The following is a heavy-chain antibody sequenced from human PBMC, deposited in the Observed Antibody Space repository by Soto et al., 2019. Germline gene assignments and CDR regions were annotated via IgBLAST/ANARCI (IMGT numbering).Heavy chain of an antibody. CDR2: ISSSSSTI. CDR1: GFTFSSYS. Sequence: EVQLVESGGGLVQPGGSLRLSCAASGFTFSSYSMNWVRQAPGKGLEWVSYISSSSSTIYYADSVKGRFTISRDNAKNSLYLQMNSLRAEDTAVYYCARDQWIPFNLIVVVSAANSGPGMDVWGKGTTVTVSS. J-gene: IGHJ6*03. V-gene: IGHV3-48*01. CDR3: ARDQWIPFNLIVVVSAANSGPGMDV. D-gene: IGHD2-2*01.